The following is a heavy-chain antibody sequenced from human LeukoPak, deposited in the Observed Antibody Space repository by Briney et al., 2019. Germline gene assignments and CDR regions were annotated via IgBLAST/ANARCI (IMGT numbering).Heavy chain of an antibody. CDR2: TRNKANSYTT. CDR1: GFTFSDHY. Sequence: GGSLRLSCAASGFTFSDHYMDCVRQAPGKGLDWVGRTRNKANSYTTEYAASVKGRFTISRDDSKNSLYLQMNSLKTEDTAVYYCARVSGRTAFDIWGQGTMVTVSS. J-gene: IGHJ3*02. V-gene: IGHV3-72*01. D-gene: IGHD1-26*01. CDR3: ARVSGRTAFDI.